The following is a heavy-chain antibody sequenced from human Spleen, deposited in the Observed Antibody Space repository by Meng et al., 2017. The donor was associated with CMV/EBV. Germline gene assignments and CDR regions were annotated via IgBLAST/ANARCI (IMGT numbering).Heavy chain of an antibody. D-gene: IGHD1-14*01. CDR2: TYYRSKWYN. V-gene: IGHV6-1*01. CDR3: ARDKAGVWYFDL. Sequence: SGDSVSSNSAAWNWIRQSPSRGLEGMGRTYYRSKWYNDYAVSVKSRITINPDTSKNQFSLQLNSVTPEDTAVYYCARDKAGVWYFDLWGRGTLVTVSS. J-gene: IGHJ2*01. CDR1: GDSVSSNSAA.